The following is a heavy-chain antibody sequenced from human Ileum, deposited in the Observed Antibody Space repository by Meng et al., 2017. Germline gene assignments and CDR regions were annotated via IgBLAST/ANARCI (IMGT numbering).Heavy chain of an antibody. V-gene: IGHV3-7*01. CDR3: ARDGGTDWFDP. D-gene: IGHD1-1*01. CDR1: GFTFSGYW. Sequence: GESLKISCVASGFTFSGYWMSWVRQAPGKGLEWVANIRQDGYETHYVESVEGRLTISRDNTKNSLYLQMNSLTADDTALYDCARDGGTDWFDPWGQGTLVTVSS. CDR2: IRQDGYET. J-gene: IGHJ5*02.